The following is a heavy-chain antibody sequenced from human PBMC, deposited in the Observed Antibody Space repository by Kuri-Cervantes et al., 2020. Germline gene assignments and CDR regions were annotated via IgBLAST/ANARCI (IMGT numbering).Heavy chain of an antibody. Sequence: LSLTCAASGFTFSSYSMNWVRQAPGKGLEWVSSISSSSSYIYYADSVKGRFTISRDNAKNSLYLQMNSLRAEDTAVYYCAGSSWSHDAFDIWGQGTMVIVSS. CDR2: ISSSSSYI. CDR3: AGSSWSHDAFDI. D-gene: IGHD6-13*01. J-gene: IGHJ3*02. V-gene: IGHV3-21*01. CDR1: GFTFSSYS.